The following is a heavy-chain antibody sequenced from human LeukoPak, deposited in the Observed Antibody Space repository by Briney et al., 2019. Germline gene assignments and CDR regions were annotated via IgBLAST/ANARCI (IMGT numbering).Heavy chain of an antibody. V-gene: IGHV3-30*18. Sequence: GGSLRLSCAASGFTFSSYGMHWVRQAPGKGLEWVAVISYDGSNKYYADSVKGRFTISRDNSKNPLYLQMNSLRAEDTDVYYCAKDRHYYDSSLDYWGQGTLVTVSS. CDR3: AKDRHYYDSSLDY. CDR2: ISYDGSNK. D-gene: IGHD3-22*01. CDR1: GFTFSSYG. J-gene: IGHJ4*02.